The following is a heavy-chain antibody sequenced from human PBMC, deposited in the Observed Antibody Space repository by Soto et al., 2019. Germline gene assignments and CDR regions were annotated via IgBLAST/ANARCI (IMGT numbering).Heavy chain of an antibody. J-gene: IGHJ6*02. CDR1: GGSFSGYY. CDR3: ARDSFTIFGVVKGYYGMDV. CDR2: INHSGST. D-gene: IGHD3-3*01. V-gene: IGHV4-34*01. Sequence: SETLSLTCAVYGGSFSGYYWSWIRQPPGKGLEWIGEINHSGSTNYNASLKSRVTISVDTSKNQFSLKLSSVTAADTAVYYCARDSFTIFGVVKGYYGMDVWGQGTTVTVSS.